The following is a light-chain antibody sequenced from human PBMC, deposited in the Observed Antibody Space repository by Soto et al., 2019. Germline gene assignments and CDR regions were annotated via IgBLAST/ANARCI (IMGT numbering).Light chain of an antibody. J-gene: IGKJ1*01. V-gene: IGKV3-20*01. CDR1: QSVSSSY. Sequence: EIVLTQSPGTLSLSPGERATLSCRASQSVSSSYLAWYQQKPGQAPRPLIYGASSRAIGIPDRFSGSGSGTDFTLPISRLEPEDFAVYYCQQYCSSPWTFGPGTKVELK. CDR3: QQYCSSPWT. CDR2: GAS.